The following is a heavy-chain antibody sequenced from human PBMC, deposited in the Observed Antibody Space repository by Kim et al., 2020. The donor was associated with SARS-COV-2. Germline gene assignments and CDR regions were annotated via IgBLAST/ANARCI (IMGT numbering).Heavy chain of an antibody. D-gene: IGHD3-22*01. CDR1: GGSISSSSYY. J-gene: IGHJ6*02. V-gene: IGHV4-39*01. CDR3: ARRGYYDSSGSPVFLWYYYGMDV. Sequence: SETLSLTCTVSGGSISSSSYYWGWIRQPPGKGLEWIGSIYYSGSTYYNPSLKSRVTISVDTSKNQFSLKLSSVTAADTAVYYCARRGYYDSSGSPVFLWYYYGMDVWGQGTTVTVSS. CDR2: IYYSGST.